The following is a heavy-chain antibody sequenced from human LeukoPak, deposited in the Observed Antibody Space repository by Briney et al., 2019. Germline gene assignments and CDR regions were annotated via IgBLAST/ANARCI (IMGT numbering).Heavy chain of an antibody. CDR3: AKAPGVYCSGGSCYVNY. Sequence: GGSLRLSCAASGFILSNYNMNWVRQAPGKGLEWVSAISSSSSYVYYADSVKGRFTISRDNAKDSLYLQMNSLRAEDTAAYYCAKAPGVYCSGGSCYVNYWGQGTLVTVSS. V-gene: IGHV3-21*04. CDR2: ISSSSSYV. J-gene: IGHJ4*02. CDR1: GFILSNYN. D-gene: IGHD2-15*01.